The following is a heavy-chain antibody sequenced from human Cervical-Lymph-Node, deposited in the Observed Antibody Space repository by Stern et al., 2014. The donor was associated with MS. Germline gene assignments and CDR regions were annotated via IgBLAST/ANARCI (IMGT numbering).Heavy chain of an antibody. Sequence: QVQLVQSGADVMKPSASVKVSCKASGYTFTAYNMHWLRQAPGQALEWMGRINPKSDVTNYAQKLHDSVTMTRYTSISKVYMELSRLRSNDTAMYYCATRRGCSGGSCSSRSLDYWGQGTLVTVAS. J-gene: IGHJ4*02. D-gene: IGHD2-15*01. CDR3: ATRRGCSGGSCSSRSLDY. V-gene: IGHV1-2*06. CDR1: GYTFTAYN. CDR2: INPKSDVT.